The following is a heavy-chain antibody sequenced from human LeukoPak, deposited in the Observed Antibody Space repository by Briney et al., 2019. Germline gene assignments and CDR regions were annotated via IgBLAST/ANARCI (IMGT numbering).Heavy chain of an antibody. CDR3: ARDLYGGNSGWFDP. J-gene: IGHJ5*02. D-gene: IGHD4-23*01. CDR2: IYYSGST. V-gene: IGHV4-59*01. CDR1: GGSISSYY. Sequence: SETLSLTCTVSGGSISSYYWSWIRQPPGKGLEWIEYIYYSGSTNYNPSLKSRVTISVDTSKNQFSLKLSSVTAADTAVYYCARDLYGGNSGWFDPWGQGTLVTVSS.